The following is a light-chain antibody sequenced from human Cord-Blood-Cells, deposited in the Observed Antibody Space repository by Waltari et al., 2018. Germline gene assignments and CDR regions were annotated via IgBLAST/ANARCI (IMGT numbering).Light chain of an antibody. CDR2: AAS. CDR3: QQSYSTPMYT. CDR1: QSISIY. Sequence: DIHMTQSPSSPSASVAERVNITCRASQSISIYLTWYQQKQGKAPKLLIYAASSLQSGVPSRFSGSGSGTDFTLTISSLQPEDFATYYGQQSYSTPMYTFGQGTKLEIK. J-gene: IGKJ2*01. V-gene: IGKV1-39*01.